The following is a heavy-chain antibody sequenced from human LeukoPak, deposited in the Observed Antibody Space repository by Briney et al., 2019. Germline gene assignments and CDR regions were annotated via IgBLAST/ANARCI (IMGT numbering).Heavy chain of an antibody. CDR1: GGSISSYY. J-gene: IGHJ5*02. Sequence: SSETLSLTCTVSGGSISSYYWSWIRQPPGKELEWIGYIYSRGSTNYNPSLKSRVTISVDTSKNQFSLKLSSVTATDTAVYYCARQSGTRGNGDWFDPWGQGTLVTVSS. CDR2: IYSRGST. V-gene: IGHV4-59*08. D-gene: IGHD1-7*01. CDR3: ARQSGTRGNGDWFDP.